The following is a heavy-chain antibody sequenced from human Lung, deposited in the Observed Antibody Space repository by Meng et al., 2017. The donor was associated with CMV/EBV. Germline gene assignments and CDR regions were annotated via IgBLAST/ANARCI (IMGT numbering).Heavy chain of an antibody. J-gene: IGHJ4*02. CDR2: IYYSEST. D-gene: IGHD3-3*01. CDR1: GGSISSSSYY. Sequence: SETLSLTCTVSGGSISSSSYYWGWIRQPPGKGLEWIGSIYYSESTYYNPSLKSRVTIFVDTSENQFSLKLTSVTAADTAVYYCARHLGVGAYYDFWSGYSYYVDYWGQGTLVTVSS. CDR3: ARHLGVGAYYDFWSGYSYYVDY. V-gene: IGHV4-39*01.